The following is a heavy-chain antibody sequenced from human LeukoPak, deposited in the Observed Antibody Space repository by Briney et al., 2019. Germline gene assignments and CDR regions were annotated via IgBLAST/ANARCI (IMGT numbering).Heavy chain of an antibody. V-gene: IGHV3-20*04. D-gene: IGHD1-26*01. CDR3: ARDRFSGSYVPWLPDY. CDR1: GFNFDDYG. J-gene: IGHJ4*02. Sequence: PGGSLRLSCAVSGFNFDDYGLSWVRQVPGKGLEWVSGINWNGGSIGYGDSVKGRFTISRDNAKNSLYLQLNSLRAEDTALYYCARDRFSGSYVPWLPDYWGQGTLVTVSS. CDR2: INWNGGSI.